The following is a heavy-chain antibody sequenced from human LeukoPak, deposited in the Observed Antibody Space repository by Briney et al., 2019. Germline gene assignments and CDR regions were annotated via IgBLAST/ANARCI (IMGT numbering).Heavy chain of an antibody. CDR2: TYYRSKWYN. CDR1: GDSVSSNSAT. CDR3: ARGREDSGDSYYYYYYMDV. J-gene: IGHJ6*03. V-gene: IGHV6-1*01. D-gene: IGHD2-21*01. Sequence: SQTLSLTCAISGDSVSSNSATWNWIRQSPSRGLEWLGRTYYRSKWYNDYAVSVKSRITINPETSRNQFSLQVNSVTPEDTAVYFCARGREDSGDSYYYYYYMDVWGKGTTVTVSS.